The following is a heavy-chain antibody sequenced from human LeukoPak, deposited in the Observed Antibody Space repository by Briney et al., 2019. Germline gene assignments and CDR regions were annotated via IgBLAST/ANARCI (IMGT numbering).Heavy chain of an antibody. CDR2: IYSGGST. CDR3: ASSSWYYYDSSGYYPDY. CDR1: GFTVSSNY. D-gene: IGHD3-22*01. V-gene: IGHV3-66*01. Sequence: GGSLRPSCAASGFTVSSNYMSWVRQAPGKGLEWVSAIYSGGSTYYADSVKGRFTISRDNSKNTLYLQMNSLRAEDTAVYYCASSSWYYYDSSGYYPDYWGQGTLVTVSS. J-gene: IGHJ4*02.